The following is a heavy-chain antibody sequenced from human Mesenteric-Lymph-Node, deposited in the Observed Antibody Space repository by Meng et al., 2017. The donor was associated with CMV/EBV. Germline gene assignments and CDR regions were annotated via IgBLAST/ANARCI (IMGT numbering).Heavy chain of an antibody. D-gene: IGHD1-14*01. J-gene: IGHJ4*02. V-gene: IGHV3-23*01. CDR3: ARDFKNLY. CDR1: GFMFSSYA. CDR2: ISGSGGRT. Sequence: GESLKISCAGSGFMFSSYAMSWVRQAPGKGLEWVSTISGSGGRTDYADSAKGRFTIYRDNSKNTVYLQINSLRAEDTAVYYCARDFKNLYWGQGTLVTVSS.